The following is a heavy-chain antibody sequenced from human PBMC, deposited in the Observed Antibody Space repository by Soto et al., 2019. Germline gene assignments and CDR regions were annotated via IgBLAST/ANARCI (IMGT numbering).Heavy chain of an antibody. D-gene: IGHD6-6*01. V-gene: IGHV6-1*01. CDR2: TYYRSKWYN. CDR1: GHSVSSSSAA. J-gene: IGHJ5*02. CDR3: ARELSRSSRYDNWFDP. Sequence: PSQTLSLTCVISGHSVSSSSAAWNWIRQSPSRGLEWLGRTYYRSKWYNDYAVSVKSRITINADASKNQFSLQLNSVTPEDTAVYYCARELSRSSRYDNWFDPWGQGTLVTVSS.